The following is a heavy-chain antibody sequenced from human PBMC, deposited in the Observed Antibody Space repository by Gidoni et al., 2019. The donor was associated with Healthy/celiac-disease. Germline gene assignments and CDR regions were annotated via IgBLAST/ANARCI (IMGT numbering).Heavy chain of an antibody. D-gene: IGHD6-13*01. CDR3: ARDPSIAAAGWMYYGMDV. CDR2: IYHSGST. Sequence: QVQLQESGPGLVKPSGTLSLTCAVSGGSISSSNWWSWVRPPPGKGLEWIGEIYHSGSTNYNPSLKSRVTISVDKSKNQFSLKLSSVTAADTAVYYCARDPSIAAAGWMYYGMDVWGQGTTVTVSS. CDR1: GGSISSSNW. V-gene: IGHV4-4*02. J-gene: IGHJ6*02.